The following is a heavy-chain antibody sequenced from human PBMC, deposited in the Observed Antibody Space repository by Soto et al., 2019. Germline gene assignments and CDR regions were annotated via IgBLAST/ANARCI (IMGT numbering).Heavy chain of an antibody. CDR3: AKTFNLEKQGGIVVVITGAFDI. CDR1: GFTFSSYG. J-gene: IGHJ3*02. D-gene: IGHD3-22*01. Sequence: GGSLRLSCAASGFTFSSYGMHWVRQAPGKGLEWVAVISYDGSNKYYADSVKGRFTISRDNSKNTLYLQMNSLRAEDTAVYYCAKTFNLEKQGGIVVVITGAFDIWGQGTMVTVSS. V-gene: IGHV3-30*18. CDR2: ISYDGSNK.